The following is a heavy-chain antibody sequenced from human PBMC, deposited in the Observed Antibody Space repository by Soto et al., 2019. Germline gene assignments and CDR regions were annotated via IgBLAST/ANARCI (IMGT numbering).Heavy chain of an antibody. V-gene: IGHV3-23*01. J-gene: IGHJ4*02. D-gene: IGHD3-10*01. Sequence: GGSLRLSCAASGFTFSSYAMSWVRQAPGKGLEWVSAISGSGGSTYYADSVKGRFTISRDNSKNTLYLQMNSLRAGDTAVYYCAKDPLWFGELDYWGQGTLVTVSS. CDR1: GFTFSSYA. CDR3: AKDPLWFGELDY. CDR2: ISGSGGST.